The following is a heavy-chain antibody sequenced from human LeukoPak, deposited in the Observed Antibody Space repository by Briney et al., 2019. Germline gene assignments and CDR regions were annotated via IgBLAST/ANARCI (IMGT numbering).Heavy chain of an antibody. D-gene: IGHD4-23*01. CDR1: GFTFSDYY. CDR3: ARDTTMGIDY. CDR2: IYYSGST. Sequence: GSLRLSCAASGFTFSDYYMSWIRQAPGKGLEWVGYIYYSGSTNYNPSLKSRVTISVDTSKNQFSLKLSSVTAADTAVYYCARDTTMGIDYWGQGTLVTVSS. V-gene: IGHV4-59*01. J-gene: IGHJ4*02.